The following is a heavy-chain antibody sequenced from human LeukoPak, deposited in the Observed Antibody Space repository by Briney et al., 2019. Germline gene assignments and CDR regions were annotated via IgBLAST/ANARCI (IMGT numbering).Heavy chain of an antibody. D-gene: IGHD3-22*01. J-gene: IGHJ4*02. CDR1: GFTFSSYA. CDR2: ISYDGSNK. Sequence: PGGSLRLSCAASGFTFSSYAMHWVRQAPGKGLEWVAVISYDGSNKYHADSVKGRFTISRDNSKNTLYLQMNSLRAEDTAVYYCARDMGSGYSFDYWGQGTLVTVSS. V-gene: IGHV3-30-3*01. CDR3: ARDMGSGYSFDY.